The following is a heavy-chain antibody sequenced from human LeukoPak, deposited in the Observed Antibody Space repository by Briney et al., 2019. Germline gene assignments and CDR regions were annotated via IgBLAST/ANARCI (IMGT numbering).Heavy chain of an antibody. CDR1: GGSVSSGIYY. CDR3: AAGYGGNSNLAYYYYMDI. J-gene: IGHJ6*03. CDR2: VYYSGST. V-gene: IGHV4-61*01. Sequence: PSETLSLTCTVSGGSVSSGIYYCSSIRQPPGKSPESIAYVYYSGSTNYNPSLKSRVTISVDTSKNQFSLKLSSVTAADTAVYYCAAGYGGNSNLAYYYYMDIWGKGTTVTVSS. D-gene: IGHD4-23*01.